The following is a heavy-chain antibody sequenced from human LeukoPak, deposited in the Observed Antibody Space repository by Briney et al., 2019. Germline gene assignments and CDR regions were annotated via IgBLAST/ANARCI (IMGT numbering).Heavy chain of an antibody. J-gene: IGHJ5*01. D-gene: IGHD1-1*01. V-gene: IGHV1-18*01. Sequence: VASVKVSCKASGHTFTSYGTTWVRQAPGQGLEWMGWISAYNGNTNYAQKLQGRVTMTTDTSTSTAYMELRTLRSDDTAMYFCARVANWNQPFFDSWGQGTLVTVSS. CDR1: GHTFTSYG. CDR2: ISAYNGNT. CDR3: ARVANWNQPFFDS.